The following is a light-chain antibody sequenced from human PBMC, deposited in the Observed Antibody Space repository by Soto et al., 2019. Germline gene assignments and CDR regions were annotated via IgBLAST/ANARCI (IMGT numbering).Light chain of an antibody. CDR2: LGS. V-gene: IGKV2-28*01. J-gene: IGKJ1*01. CDR3: MQAIQAPRT. CDR1: QSLLHSNGHIY. Sequence: DIVLTQSPLSLPVTPGEPASISCRSSQSLLHSNGHIYLDWYLQKPGQSPQLLIYLGSIRASGVPDRGSGSGSGTDCTRKITRVEAEDVGGYYCMQAIQAPRTFGLGTKVEIK.